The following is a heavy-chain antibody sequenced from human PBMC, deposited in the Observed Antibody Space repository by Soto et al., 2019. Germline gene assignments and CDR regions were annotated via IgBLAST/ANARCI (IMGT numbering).Heavy chain of an antibody. CDR2: MNPNSGNT. V-gene: IGHV1-8*01. D-gene: IGHD4-17*01. J-gene: IGHJ4*02. Sequence: QVQLVQSGAEVKKPGASVKVSCKASGYTFTSYDINWVRQATGQGLEWMGWMNPNSGNTVYAQKFQGRVTMTRTTSISTAYTELSSLSSEDTAVYYWAREHGNYALDYWGQGTLVTVSS. CDR3: AREHGNYALDY. CDR1: GYTFTSYD.